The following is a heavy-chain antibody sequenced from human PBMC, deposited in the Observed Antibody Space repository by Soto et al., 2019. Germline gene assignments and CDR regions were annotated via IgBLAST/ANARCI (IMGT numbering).Heavy chain of an antibody. CDR2: ISGSGGST. J-gene: IGHJ3*02. V-gene: IGHV3-23*01. CDR1: GFTFSSYA. D-gene: IGHD5-18*01. Sequence: GESLKISCAASGFTFSSYAMSWVRQAPGKGLEWVSAISGSGGSTYYADSVKGRFTISRDNSKNTLYLQMNSLRAEDTAVYYCAKHTAMGLAGAFDIWGQGTMVTVSS. CDR3: AKHTAMGLAGAFDI.